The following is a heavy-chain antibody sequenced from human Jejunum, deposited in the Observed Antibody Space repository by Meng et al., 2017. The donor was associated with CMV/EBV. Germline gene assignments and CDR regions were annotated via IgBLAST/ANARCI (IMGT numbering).Heavy chain of an antibody. D-gene: IGHD4-17*01. J-gene: IGHJ6*02. CDR2: VSAYNGDT. Sequence: GYTFATYAIAWVRQAPGRGLEWMGWVSAYNGDTNYARQLHGRVTMTTDTSTTTAYMELGSLTSDDTGVYYCARIPVTSDSSYNLDVWGQGTTVTVSS. CDR3: ARIPVTSDSSYNLDV. V-gene: IGHV1-18*01. CDR1: GYTFATYA.